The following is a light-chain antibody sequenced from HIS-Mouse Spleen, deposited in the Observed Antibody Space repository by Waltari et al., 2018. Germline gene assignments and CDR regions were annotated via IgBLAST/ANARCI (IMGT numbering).Light chain of an antibody. CDR3: QVWDSSSDPSYV. J-gene: IGLJ1*01. CDR1: NIGSKS. V-gene: IGLV3-21*02. Sequence: SYVLTQPPSVSVAPGQTARITCGGNNIGSKSVHWYQQKPGQAPVLVGYDDSDRPSGSPERFSGSNAGNTANLTISRVEAGDEADYYCQVWDSSSDPSYVFGTGTKVTVL. CDR2: DDS.